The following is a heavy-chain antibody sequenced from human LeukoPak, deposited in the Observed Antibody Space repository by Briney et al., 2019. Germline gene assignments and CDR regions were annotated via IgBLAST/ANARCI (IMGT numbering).Heavy chain of an antibody. CDR2: IKSKTDGGTT. CDR1: GFTFSNAW. Sequence: GGSLRLSCAASGFTFSNAWMSWVRQAPGKGLEWVGRIKSKTDGGTTDYAAPVKGRFTISRDDSKNTLYLQMNSLKTEDTAVYYCTTVDHCSSTSCYRQTSDYYYYYMDVWGKGTTVTVSS. CDR3: TTVDHCSSTSCYRQTSDYYYYYMDV. V-gene: IGHV3-15*01. J-gene: IGHJ6*03. D-gene: IGHD2-2*01.